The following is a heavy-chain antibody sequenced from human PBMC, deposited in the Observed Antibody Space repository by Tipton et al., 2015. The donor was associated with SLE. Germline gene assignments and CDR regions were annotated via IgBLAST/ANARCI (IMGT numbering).Heavy chain of an antibody. J-gene: IGHJ3*02. CDR2: IIPIFGTA. CDR3: ARGCHYDRSRQRGAFDI. CDR1: GGTFSSYA. Sequence: QSGAEAKKPGSSVKVSCKASGGTFSSYAISWVRQAPGQGLEWMGGIIPIFGTANYAQKFQGRVTITTDESTSTAYMELSSLRSEEAAVYCCARGCHYDRSRQRGAFDIGGQGTMVTVSS. D-gene: IGHD3-22*01. V-gene: IGHV1-69*05.